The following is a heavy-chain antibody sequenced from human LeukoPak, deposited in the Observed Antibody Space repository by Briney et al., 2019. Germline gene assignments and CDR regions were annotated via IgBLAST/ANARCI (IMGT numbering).Heavy chain of an antibody. Sequence: ASVKVSCKVSGYTLTELSMHWVRQAPGKGLEWMGGFDPEDGETIYAQKFQGRVTMTEDTSTDTAYMELSSLRSEDTAVYYCATSPKDIVVVVAASFEYWGQGTLVTVSS. CDR3: ATSPKDIVVVVAASFEY. V-gene: IGHV1-24*01. CDR2: FDPEDGET. J-gene: IGHJ4*02. D-gene: IGHD2-15*01. CDR1: GYTLTELS.